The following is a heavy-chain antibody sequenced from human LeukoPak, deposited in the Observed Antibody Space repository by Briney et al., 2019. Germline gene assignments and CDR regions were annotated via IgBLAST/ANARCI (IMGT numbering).Heavy chain of an antibody. D-gene: IGHD6-19*01. CDR1: GGSFSGYY. CDR2: INHSGST. Sequence: SETLSLTCAVYGGSFSGYYWSWIRQPPGKGLEWIGEINHSGSTNYNPSLKSRVTISVDTSKNQFSLKLSSVTAADTAVYYCARGAAVAGSRNWFDPWGQGTLVTVSS. J-gene: IGHJ5*02. V-gene: IGHV4-34*01. CDR3: ARGAAVAGSRNWFDP.